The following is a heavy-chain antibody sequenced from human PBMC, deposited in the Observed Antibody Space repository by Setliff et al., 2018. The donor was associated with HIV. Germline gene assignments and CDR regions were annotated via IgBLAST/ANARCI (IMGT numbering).Heavy chain of an antibody. Sequence: SGPTLVNPTQTLTLTCTFSGFSLSTSGVGVGWIRQPPGKALEWLALIYWNDDKRYSPSLKSRLTITKDTSKNQVVLTMTNMDPVDTATYYCAHRLSYYDTSGYYSYYFDYWGQGTLV. CDR2: IYWNDDK. V-gene: IGHV2-5*01. D-gene: IGHD3-22*01. CDR3: AHRLSYYDTSGYYSYYFDY. CDR1: GFSLSTSGVG. J-gene: IGHJ4*02.